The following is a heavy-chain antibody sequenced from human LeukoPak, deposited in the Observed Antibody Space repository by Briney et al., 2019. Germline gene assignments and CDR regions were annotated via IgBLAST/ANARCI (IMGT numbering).Heavy chain of an antibody. CDR2: IIPIFGTA. CDR1: GGTFSSYA. CDR3: ARGRWLQSCFDY. J-gene: IGHJ4*02. V-gene: IGHV1-69*06. Sequence: SVKVSCKASGGTFSSYAISWVRQAPGQGLEWMGGIIPIFGTANYAQKFQGRVTITADKSTSTAYMELSSLRSEDTAVYYCARGRWLQSCFDYWGQGTLVTVSS. D-gene: IGHD5-24*01.